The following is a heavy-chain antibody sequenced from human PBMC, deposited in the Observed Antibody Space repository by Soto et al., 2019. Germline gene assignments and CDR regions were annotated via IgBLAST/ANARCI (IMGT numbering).Heavy chain of an antibody. CDR2: SIPILGIA. D-gene: IGHD3-22*01. J-gene: IGHJ4*02. CDR1: GGTFSSYT. Sequence: QVQLVQSGAEVKKPGSSVKVSCKASGGTFSSYTISWVRQAPGQGLEWMGRSIPILGIANYAQKFQGRVTITADKSTSTAYMDLSSLRSEDTAGYYCAIEGPYDYDSSGYYVPFDYWGQGTLVTVSS. V-gene: IGHV1-69*08. CDR3: AIEGPYDYDSSGYYVPFDY.